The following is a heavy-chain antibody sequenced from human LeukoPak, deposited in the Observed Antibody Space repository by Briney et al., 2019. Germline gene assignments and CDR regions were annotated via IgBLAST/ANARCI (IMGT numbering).Heavy chain of an antibody. CDR2: IYPGDSDT. Sequence: GESLKISCKGSGYSFTSYWIGWVRQMPGKGLEWMEIIYPGDSDTRYSPSFQGQVTISADKSISTAYLQWSSLKASDTAMYYCARGLSLAFRYFDYWGQGTLVTVSS. CDR1: GYSFTSYW. V-gene: IGHV5-51*01. D-gene: IGHD4/OR15-4a*01. CDR3: ARGLSLAFRYFDY. J-gene: IGHJ4*02.